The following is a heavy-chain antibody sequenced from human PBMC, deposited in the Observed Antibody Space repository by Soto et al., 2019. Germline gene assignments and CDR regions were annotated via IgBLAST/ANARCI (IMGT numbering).Heavy chain of an antibody. CDR2: IYYSGST. J-gene: IGHJ5*02. V-gene: IGHV4-31*03. CDR1: GGSISSGGYY. Sequence: QVQLQESGPGLVKPSQTLSLTCTVSGGSISSGGYYWSWIRQHPGKGLEWIGYIYYSGSTHYNPSPXSXXTISVDTSKNQFSLKLSSVTAADTAVYYCARALTTVTLLDPWGQGTLVTVSS. D-gene: IGHD4-17*01. CDR3: ARALTTVTLLDP.